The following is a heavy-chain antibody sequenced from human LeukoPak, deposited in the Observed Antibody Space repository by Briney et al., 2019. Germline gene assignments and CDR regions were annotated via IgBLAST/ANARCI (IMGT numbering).Heavy chain of an antibody. D-gene: IGHD4-17*01. J-gene: IGHJ4*02. CDR3: ARDPDYGDYVGY. CDR1: GFTVSSNY. V-gene: IGHV3-66*01. Sequence: GGSLRLSGAASGFTVSSNYMSCVRQAPGKGLEWVSVIYSGGSTYYADSVKGRFTISRDNSKNTLYLQMNRLRAEDTAVYYCARDPDYGDYVGYWGQGTLVTVSS. CDR2: IYSGGST.